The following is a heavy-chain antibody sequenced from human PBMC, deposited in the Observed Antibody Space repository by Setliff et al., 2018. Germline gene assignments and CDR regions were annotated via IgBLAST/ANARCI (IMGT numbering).Heavy chain of an antibody. CDR3: ARDNTIVGATDY. J-gene: IGHJ4*02. V-gene: IGHV4-61*02. CDR1: GGSITSGSYY. D-gene: IGHD1-26*01. CDR2: LHTSGTT. Sequence: SQTLSLTCAVSGGSITSGSYYWSWIRQPAGEGLEWIGRLHTSGTTDYNPSLKSRLTISVDASTNQFSLKLYSVTAADTAVYYCARDNTIVGATDYWGQGALVTVSS.